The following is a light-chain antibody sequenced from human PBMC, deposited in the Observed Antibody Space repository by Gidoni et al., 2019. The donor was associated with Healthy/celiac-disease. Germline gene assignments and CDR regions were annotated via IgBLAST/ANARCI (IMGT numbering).Light chain of an antibody. CDR3: QQSYSTLRT. CDR1: QSISSY. J-gene: IGKJ3*01. CDR2: AAS. Sequence: DIQMTQSPSSLSASVGDRVTITSRASQSISSYLNWYQQKPGKAPKLLIYAASSLQSGVPSRFSGSGSGTDFTLTISSLQPEDFATYYCQQSYSTLRTFXPXTKVDIK. V-gene: IGKV1-39*01.